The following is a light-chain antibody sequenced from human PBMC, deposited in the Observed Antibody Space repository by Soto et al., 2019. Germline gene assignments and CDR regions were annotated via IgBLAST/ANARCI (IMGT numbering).Light chain of an antibody. J-gene: IGKJ1*01. Sequence: EIVMTQSPATLSVSPGDRATLSCRASQSVSGNVAWYQQRPGQAPRLLFYDASTRATGLPARFSGGASGTEFTLSISGLQSEDFAFYYCQQYKDWPWTFGQGTKVEIK. CDR3: QQYKDWPWT. V-gene: IGKV3-15*01. CDR2: DAS. CDR1: QSVSGN.